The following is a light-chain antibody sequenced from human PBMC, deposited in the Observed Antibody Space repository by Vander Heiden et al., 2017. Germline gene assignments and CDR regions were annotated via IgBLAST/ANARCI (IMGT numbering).Light chain of an antibody. CDR1: SSNIGSNY. CDR2: RNN. Sequence: QSVLTPPPSASGTPGPPVPISCSGSSSNIGSNYVYWYQQLPGTAPKLLIYRNNQRPSGVPDRFSGSKSGTSASLAISGLRSEDEADYYCAAWDDSLSGWVFGGGTKLTVL. CDR3: AAWDDSLSGWV. V-gene: IGLV1-47*01. J-gene: IGLJ3*02.